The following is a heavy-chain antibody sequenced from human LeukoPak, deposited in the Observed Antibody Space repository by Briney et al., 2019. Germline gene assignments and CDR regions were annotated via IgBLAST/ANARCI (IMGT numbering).Heavy chain of an antibody. V-gene: IGHV4-59*08. J-gene: IGHJ1*01. CDR2: IYHSGST. D-gene: IGHD4-23*01. CDR1: GGSISSDY. CDR3: ARHTYGGNSDFQH. Sequence: SETLSLTCTVSGGSISSDYWSWIRQPPGKGLEWIGYIYHSGSTNYNPSLKSRVTISVDTSKNQFPLKLSSVTAADTAVYYCARHTYGGNSDFQHWGQGTLVTVSS.